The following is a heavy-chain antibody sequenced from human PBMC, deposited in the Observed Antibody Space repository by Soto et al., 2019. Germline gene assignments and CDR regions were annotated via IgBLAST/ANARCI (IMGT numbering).Heavy chain of an antibody. CDR3: ARRGSGSYYDY. CDR1: GFTFSSYA. D-gene: IGHD1-26*01. V-gene: IGHV3-23*01. Sequence: EVQLLESGGGLVQPGGSLILSCAASGFTFSSYAMRWVRQAPGKGLEWVSAISGSGGSTYYADSVKGRFTISRDNSKNTLHLQMNSLRAEDTAVYYCARRGSGSYYDYWGQGPLVIVSS. CDR2: ISGSGGST. J-gene: IGHJ4*02.